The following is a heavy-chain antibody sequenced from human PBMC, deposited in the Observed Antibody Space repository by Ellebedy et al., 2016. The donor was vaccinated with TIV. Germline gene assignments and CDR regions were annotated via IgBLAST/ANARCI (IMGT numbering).Heavy chain of an antibody. J-gene: IGHJ6*03. CDR3: ARDEVGAYSYYSYYYMDV. CDR2: TSYDGSNK. D-gene: IGHD5-18*01. Sequence: GESLKISXAASGFTFSNYAMHWVRQAPGKGLEWVAVTSYDGSNKYYADSVKGRFSISRDNSKNTLFLQMNSLRGEDTAVYFCARDEVGAYSYYSYYYMDVWGKGTTVTVSS. V-gene: IGHV3-30-3*01. CDR1: GFTFSNYA.